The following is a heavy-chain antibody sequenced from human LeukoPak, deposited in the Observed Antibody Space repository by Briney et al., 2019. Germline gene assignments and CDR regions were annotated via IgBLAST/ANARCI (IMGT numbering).Heavy chain of an antibody. CDR3: ATEGPDGSGWYGTSDY. J-gene: IGHJ4*02. V-gene: IGHV3-21*01. CDR1: GFTFSSYW. Sequence: KTGGSLRLSCAASGFTFSSYWMHWVRQGPGKGLEWVSSVSGSGTYIYYADSMKGRFTISRDNAKNSVYLQMNSLRAEDTAVYYCATEGPDGSGWYGTSDYWGQGTLVTVSS. CDR2: VSGSGTYI. D-gene: IGHD6-19*01.